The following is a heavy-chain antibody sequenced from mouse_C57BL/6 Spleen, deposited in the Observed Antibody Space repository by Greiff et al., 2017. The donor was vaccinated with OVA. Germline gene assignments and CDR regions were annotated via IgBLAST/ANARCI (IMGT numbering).Heavy chain of an antibody. J-gene: IGHJ2*01. D-gene: IGHD2-12*01. V-gene: IGHV6-3*01. CDR3: TGGELLLGY. CDR1: GFTFSNYW. Sequence: EVHLVESGGGLVQPGGSMKLSCVASGFTFSNYWMNWVRQSPEKGLEWVAQIRLKSDNYATHYAESVKGRFTISRDDSKSSVYLQMNNLRAEDTGIYYCTGGELLLGYWGQGTTLTVSS. CDR2: IRLKSDNYAT.